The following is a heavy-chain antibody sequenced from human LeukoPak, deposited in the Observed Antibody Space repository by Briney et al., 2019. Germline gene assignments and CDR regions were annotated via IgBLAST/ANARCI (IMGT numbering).Heavy chain of an antibody. J-gene: IGHJ4*02. CDR3: ARGGATFDY. Sequence: SGTLSLTCTVSGGSLTSHYWSWVRQPAGKGLEWIGRIHISGDTKYNPSLKSRVTMSVDTSNNEFSLKLTSVTAADTAVYYCARGGATFDYWGQGNLVTVSS. D-gene: IGHD4/OR15-4a*01. CDR1: GGSLTSHY. CDR2: IHISGDT. V-gene: IGHV4-4*07.